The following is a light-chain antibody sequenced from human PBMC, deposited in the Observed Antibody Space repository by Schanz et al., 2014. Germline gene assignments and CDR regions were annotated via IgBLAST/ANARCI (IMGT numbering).Light chain of an antibody. CDR1: QSVRTNY. CDR2: GAS. V-gene: IGKV3-20*01. Sequence: EIVLTQSPGTLSLSPGERAALSCRTSQSVRTNYLAWYQQKAGQAPRVLIYGASSRATGIPGRFSGSGSGTDFTLTISRLEPEDFAVYYCQQYGLSPLFGGGTKVEIK. J-gene: IGKJ4*01. CDR3: QQYGLSPL.